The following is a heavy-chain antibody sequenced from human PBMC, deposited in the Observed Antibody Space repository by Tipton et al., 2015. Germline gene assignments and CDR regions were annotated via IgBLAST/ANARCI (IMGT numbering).Heavy chain of an antibody. CDR2: ISGYDDTT. Sequence: SLRLSCATSGFTFSNSPMNWVRQAPGKGLEWVSTISGYDDTTFYADSVKGRFTISREDSKNTLYLQMNSLRVEDTAVYYCAKGDLTIVLLLTPAAWGQGTLFTFSS. V-gene: IGHV3-23*01. CDR1: GFTFSNSP. D-gene: IGHD3-10*01. J-gene: IGHJ5*02. CDR3: AKGDLTIVLLLTPAA.